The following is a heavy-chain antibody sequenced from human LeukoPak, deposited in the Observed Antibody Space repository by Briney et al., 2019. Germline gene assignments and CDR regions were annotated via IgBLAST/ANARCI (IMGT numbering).Heavy chain of an antibody. V-gene: IGHV4-4*07. CDR1: GVSISSYY. Sequence: PSETLSLTCTVSGVSISSYYWSWIRQPAGKGLEWIGRIHTSGSTKYNPSLMSRVTMSVDTSKNQFSLKVSSVTAADTAVYYCARHYYGSENYYFDFWGQGTLVTVSS. J-gene: IGHJ4*02. CDR3: ARHYYGSENYYFDF. CDR2: IHTSGST. D-gene: IGHD3-10*01.